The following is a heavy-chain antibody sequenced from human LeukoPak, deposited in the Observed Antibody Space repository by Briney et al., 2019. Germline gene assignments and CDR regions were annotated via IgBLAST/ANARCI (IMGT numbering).Heavy chain of an antibody. V-gene: IGHV1-69*01. J-gene: IGHJ6*03. CDR1: GGTFSSYA. Sequence: GSSVKVSCKASGGTFSSYAISWVRQAPGQGLEWMGGIIPIFGTANYAQKFQGRVTITADESTSTAYMELSSLRSEDTAVYYCARNGDSNPSAYYYYYMDVWGKGTTVTVSS. CDR2: IIPIFGTA. CDR3: ARNGDSNPSAYYYYYMDV. D-gene: IGHD4-11*01.